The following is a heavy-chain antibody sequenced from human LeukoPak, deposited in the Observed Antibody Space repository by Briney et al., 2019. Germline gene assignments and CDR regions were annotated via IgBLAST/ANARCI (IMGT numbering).Heavy chain of an antibody. CDR1: GFTFTTYW. Sequence: GGSLRLSCAASGFTFTTYWMSWVRQGPGRGLEGVSGINWNGGTTSYADSVKGRFNISRDNAKNSLYLQMNSLRVEDTALYYCARERYQYSGSYLNYWGQGILVTVSS. D-gene: IGHD1-26*01. CDR3: ARERYQYSGSYLNY. J-gene: IGHJ4*02. CDR2: INWNGGTT. V-gene: IGHV3-20*04.